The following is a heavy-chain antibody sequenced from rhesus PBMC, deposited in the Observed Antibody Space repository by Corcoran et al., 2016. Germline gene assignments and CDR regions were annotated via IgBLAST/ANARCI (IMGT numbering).Heavy chain of an antibody. Sequence: QVQLQESGPGLVKPSETLSLTCAVSVYSISTVYSWGWIRPPPGKGLGWIGHIRSSGKNYLNPSLKSRLNLSVDTSKNQFSLKLTSVTAADTAVYYCARHRGMTTVTATFDFWGQGVLVTVSS. J-gene: IGHJ4*01. CDR2: IRSSGKN. D-gene: IGHD4-29*01. CDR3: ARHRGMTTVTATFDF. V-gene: IGHV4S14*01. CDR1: VYSISTVYS.